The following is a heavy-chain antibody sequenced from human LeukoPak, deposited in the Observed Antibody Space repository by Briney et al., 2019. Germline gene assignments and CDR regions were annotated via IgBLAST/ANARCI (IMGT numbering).Heavy chain of an antibody. CDR2: INPNSGGT. CDR3: ARDPRFRVEMATMNWFDP. J-gene: IGHJ5*02. CDR1: GYTFTGYY. V-gene: IGHV1-2*02. Sequence: ASVRFSCKASGYTFTGYYMHWVRKAPGQGLEWRGWINPNSGGTNYAQTLEGRVTMNRDTSISTAYMELSRLRSDDTAVYYCARDPRFRVEMATMNWFDPWGQGTLVTVSS. D-gene: IGHD5-24*01.